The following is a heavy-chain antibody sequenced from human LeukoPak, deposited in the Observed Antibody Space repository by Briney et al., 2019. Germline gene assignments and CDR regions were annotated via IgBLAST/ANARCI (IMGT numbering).Heavy chain of an antibody. D-gene: IGHD3-22*01. J-gene: IGHJ5*02. V-gene: IGHV4-61*02. CDR2: LYTSGNT. CDR1: GDSVTNATNY. Sequence: SETLSLTCTVSGDSVTNATNYWSWIRQPAGKGLEWIGRLYTSGNTNYNPSLNGRVTISVDTSKNQFSLNLRSVTAADTAVHYCARDLISGYRGNRFDPWGQGTLVTVSS. CDR3: ARDLISGYRGNRFDP.